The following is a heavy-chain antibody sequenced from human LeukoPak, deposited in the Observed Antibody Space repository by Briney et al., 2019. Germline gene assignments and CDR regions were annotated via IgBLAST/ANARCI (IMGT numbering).Heavy chain of an antibody. CDR2: IIPILGIA. J-gene: IGHJ1*01. V-gene: IGHV1-69*04. CDR3: ARDPNIAAAGEIYFQH. D-gene: IGHD6-13*01. CDR1: GGTFSSYA. Sequence: ASVKVSCKASGGTFSSYAISWVRQAPGQGLEWMGRIIPILGIANYAQKFQGRVTITADKSTSTAYMELSSLRSEDTAVYYCARDPNIAAAGEIYFQHWGQGTLVTVSS.